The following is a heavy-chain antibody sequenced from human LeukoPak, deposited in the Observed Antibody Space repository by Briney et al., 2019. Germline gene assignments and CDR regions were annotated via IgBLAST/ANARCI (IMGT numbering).Heavy chain of an antibody. Sequence: GASVKVSCKASGYTFTGYYMHWVRQAPGQGLEGMGWINPNSGGTNYAQKFQGRVTMTRDTSISTAYMELSRLRSDDTAVYYCARELRYFDWLAENHYFDYWGQGTLVTVSS. D-gene: IGHD3-9*01. CDR1: GYTFTGYY. V-gene: IGHV1-2*02. CDR3: ARELRYFDWLAENHYFDY. CDR2: INPNSGGT. J-gene: IGHJ4*02.